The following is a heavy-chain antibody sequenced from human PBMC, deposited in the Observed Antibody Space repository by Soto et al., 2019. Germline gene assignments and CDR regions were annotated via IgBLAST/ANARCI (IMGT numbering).Heavy chain of an antibody. V-gene: IGHV3-48*01. CDR3: AKLVVRSLVDQ. D-gene: IGHD2-8*02. CDR2: ISSSSSTK. CDR1: GFTFSTYS. Sequence: EVQLVESGGDLVQPGGSLRLSCAASGFTFSTYSMNWVRQAPGKGLEWVSYISSSSSTKYYADSVKGRFTISRDNDKNSLYLQMNSLRAEDTAVYYCAKLVVRSLVDQWGQGTLVTVSS. J-gene: IGHJ4*02.